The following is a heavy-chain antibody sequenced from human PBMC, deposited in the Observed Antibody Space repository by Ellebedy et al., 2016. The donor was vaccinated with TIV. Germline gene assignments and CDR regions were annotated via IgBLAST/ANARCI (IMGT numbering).Heavy chain of an antibody. CDR1: GGSISSYY. D-gene: IGHD6-25*01. CDR3: ARLSRYYFDY. J-gene: IGHJ4*02. V-gene: IGHV4-59*08. CDR2: IYYSGST. Sequence: SETLSLTXTVSGGSISSYYWSWIRQPPGKGLEWIGYIYYSGSTNYNPSLKSRVTISVDTSKNQFSLKLSSVTAADTAVYYCARLSRYYFDYWGQGTLVTVSS.